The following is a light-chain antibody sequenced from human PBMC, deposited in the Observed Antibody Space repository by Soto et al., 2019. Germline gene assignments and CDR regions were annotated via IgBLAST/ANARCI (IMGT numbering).Light chain of an antibody. CDR1: SSDVGGYNY. CDR3: RSYTSSNTGV. Sequence: QSALTQPASVSGSPGQSITISCTGTSSDVGGYNYVSWYQQHPGKAPKLMIYEVNYRPSGVSNRFSGSRSGNTASLTISGLQAEDEADYSCRSYTSSNTGVFGGGTKLTVL. CDR2: EVN. V-gene: IGLV2-14*01. J-gene: IGLJ3*02.